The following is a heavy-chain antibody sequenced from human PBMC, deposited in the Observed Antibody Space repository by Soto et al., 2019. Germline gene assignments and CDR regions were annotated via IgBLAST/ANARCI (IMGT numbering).Heavy chain of an antibody. J-gene: IGHJ4*02. V-gene: IGHV3-30-3*01. CDR2: ISYDGSNK. D-gene: IGHD3-10*01. CDR3: ARDSGQGGSGSYYKSPPGDPPKRLAPDY. Sequence: GGSLRLSCAASGFTFSSYAMRWVRQAPGKGLEWVAVISYDGSNKYYADSVKGRFTISRDNSKNTLYLQMNSLRAEDTAVYYCARDSGQGGSGSYYKSPPGDPPKRLAPDYWGQGTLVTVSS. CDR1: GFTFSSYA.